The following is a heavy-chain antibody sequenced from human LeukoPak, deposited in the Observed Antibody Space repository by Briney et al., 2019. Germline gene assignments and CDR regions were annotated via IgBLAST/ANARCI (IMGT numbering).Heavy chain of an antibody. J-gene: IGHJ6*03. D-gene: IGHD1-20*01. V-gene: IGHV1-2*02. CDR3: ASSDGKYNWSVMDV. CDR1: GYTFTGYY. Sequence: ASVKVSCKACGYTFTGYYMHWVRQAPGQRLEWMGWINPNSGGTNYAQKFQGRVTMTRDTSISTAYMELSRLRSDDTAVNYCASSDGKYNWSVMDVWGKGTTVTVSS. CDR2: INPNSGGT.